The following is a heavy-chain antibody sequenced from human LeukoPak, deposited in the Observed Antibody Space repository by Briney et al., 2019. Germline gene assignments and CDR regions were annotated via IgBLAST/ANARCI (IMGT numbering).Heavy chain of an antibody. CDR2: IYSGGST. CDR3: ARSKPSSSWYGMADYYMDV. J-gene: IGHJ6*03. V-gene: IGHV3-66*01. CDR1: EFSVGSNY. D-gene: IGHD6-13*01. Sequence: GGSLRLSCAASEFSVGSNYMTWVRQAPGKGLEWVSLIYSGGSTYYADSVKGRFTISRDNSKNALYLQMNSLRAEDTAVYYCARSKPSSSWYGMADYYMDVWGKGTTVTISS.